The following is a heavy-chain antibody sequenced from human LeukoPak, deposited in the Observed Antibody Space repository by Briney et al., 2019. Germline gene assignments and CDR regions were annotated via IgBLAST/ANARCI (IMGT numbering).Heavy chain of an antibody. V-gene: IGHV4-59*08. CDR2: IYYSGST. CDR3: ARIVGATPNWFDP. D-gene: IGHD1-26*01. CDR1: GGSISSYY. J-gene: IGHJ5*02. Sequence: PSETLSLTCTVSGGSISSYYWSWIRQPPGKGLEWIGYIYYSGSTNYNPSLKSRVTISVDTSKNQFSLKLSSVTAADTAVYYCARIVGATPNWFDPWGQGTLVTVSS.